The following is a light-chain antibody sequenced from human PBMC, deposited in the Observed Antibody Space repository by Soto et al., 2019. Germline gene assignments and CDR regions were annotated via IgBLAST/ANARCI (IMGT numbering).Light chain of an antibody. CDR3: SSYTSSRSYV. CDR2: DVS. J-gene: IGLJ1*01. CDR1: NRVFGIYNS. V-gene: IGLV2-14*03. Sequence: VLTQPASVSGSPGQSVTIPLTGNNRVFGIYNSVSWYQHYAGRAPRLMIHDVSNRPSGVSDRFSGSKSGNTASLTISGLQAEDEADYYCSSYTSSRSYVFGSGTKVTVL.